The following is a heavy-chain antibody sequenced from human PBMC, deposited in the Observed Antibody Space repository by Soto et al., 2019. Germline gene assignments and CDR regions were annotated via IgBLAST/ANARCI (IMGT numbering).Heavy chain of an antibody. CDR1: GFTFSSYW. CDR3: VRTSLVVAAATREDY. V-gene: IGHV3-74*01. J-gene: IGHJ4*02. Sequence: EVQLVESGGGLVQPGESLRLSCAASGFTFSSYWMHWVRQAPGKGLVWVSRINSDGSSTSYAGSVKGRFTISRDNDKNTLYLQMNGLRAEDTAVYYCVRTSLVVAAATREDYWGQGTLVTVSS. CDR2: INSDGSST. D-gene: IGHD2-15*01.